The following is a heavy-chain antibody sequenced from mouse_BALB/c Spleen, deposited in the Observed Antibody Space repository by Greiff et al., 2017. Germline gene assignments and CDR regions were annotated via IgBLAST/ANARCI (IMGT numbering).Heavy chain of an antibody. V-gene: IGHV1-7*01. D-gene: IGHD1-1*01. J-gene: IGHJ2*01. CDR3: ARGAHGSSYYFDY. CDR2: INPSTGYT. Sequence: QVHVKHSGAELAKPGASVKMSCKASGYTFTSYWMHWVKQRPGQGLEWIGYINPSTGYTEYNQKFKDKATLTADKSSSTAYMQLSSLTSEDSAVYYCARGAHGSSYYFDYWGQGTTLTVSS. CDR1: GYTFTSYW.